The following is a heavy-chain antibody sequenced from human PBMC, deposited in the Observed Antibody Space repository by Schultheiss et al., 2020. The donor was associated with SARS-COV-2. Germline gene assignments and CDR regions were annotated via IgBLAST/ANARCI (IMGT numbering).Heavy chain of an antibody. CDR2: IIPIFGTA. J-gene: IGHJ6*02. V-gene: IGHV1-69*13. Sequence: SVKVSCKASGYTFTGYYMHWVRQAPGQGLEWMGGIIPIFGTANYAQKFQGRVTITADESTSTAYMELSSLRSEDTAVYYCASLDDYGDQAYYYYGMDVWGQGTTVTVSS. CDR1: GYTFTGYY. CDR3: ASLDDYGDQAYYYYGMDV. D-gene: IGHD4-17*01.